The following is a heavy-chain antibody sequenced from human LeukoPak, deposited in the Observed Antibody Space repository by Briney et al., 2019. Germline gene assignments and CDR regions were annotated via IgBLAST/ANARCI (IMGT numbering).Heavy chain of an antibody. CDR1: GFIFDDYA. Sequence: PGGSLRLSCETSGFIFDDYALHWVRQAPGQGLEWVAGASWNSGSIGYADSVKGRFTISRDNVKNSLYLQMNSLRTEDTAFYYCAKGYSYGITYYFDLWGQGTLVTVSS. CDR3: AKGYSYGITYYFDL. CDR2: ASWNSGSI. J-gene: IGHJ4*02. D-gene: IGHD5-18*01. V-gene: IGHV3-9*01.